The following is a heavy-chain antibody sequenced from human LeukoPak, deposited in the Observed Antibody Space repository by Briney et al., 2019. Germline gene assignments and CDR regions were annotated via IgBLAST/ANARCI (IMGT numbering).Heavy chain of an antibody. D-gene: IGHD1-26*01. CDR3: ARYSGNYRAFDI. J-gene: IGHJ3*02. V-gene: IGHV3-7*05. Sequence: PGGSLRLSCAASGFTFSGYWMSWVRQAPGKGLEWLANIKQDGSEKYYVDSVKGRFTISRDNPKNSLYLQMNSLRAEDTAVYYCARYSGNYRAFDIWGQGTMVTVSS. CDR1: GFTFSGYW. CDR2: IKQDGSEK.